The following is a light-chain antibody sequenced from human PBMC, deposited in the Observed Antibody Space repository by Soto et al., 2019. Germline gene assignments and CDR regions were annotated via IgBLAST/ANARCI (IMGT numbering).Light chain of an antibody. Sequence: EIVLTQSPATLSLSPGERATLSCRASQSVSTSLVWYQQKRGQAPRLLIYDASNRDTGVPARFSGSGSGTDFTLTINSLEPEDFAVYYCQQRKNWPEFTFGPGTKVDI. J-gene: IGKJ3*01. CDR2: DAS. CDR3: QQRKNWPEFT. V-gene: IGKV3-11*01. CDR1: QSVSTS.